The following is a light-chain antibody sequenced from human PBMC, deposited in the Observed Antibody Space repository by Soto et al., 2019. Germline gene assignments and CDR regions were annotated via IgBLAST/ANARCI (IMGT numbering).Light chain of an antibody. CDR2: LNSDGSH. J-gene: IGLJ1*01. CDR1: SGHSSYA. Sequence: QLVRTQSPSASASLGASVKLTCTLSSGHSSYAIAWHQQQPEKGPRYLMKLNSDGSHSKGDGIPDRFSGSSSGAERYLTISSLQSEDEADYDCQTWGTGFYVFGTGTKLTVL. V-gene: IGLV4-69*01. CDR3: QTWGTGFYV.